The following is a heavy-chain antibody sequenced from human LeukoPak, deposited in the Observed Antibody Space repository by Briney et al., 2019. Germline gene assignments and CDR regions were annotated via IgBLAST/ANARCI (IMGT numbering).Heavy chain of an antibody. CDR3: VRSSSSIFDY. D-gene: IGHD6-6*01. J-gene: IGHJ4*02. Sequence: SETLSLTCTVSGGSISSYYWSWIRQPPGKGLEWIGYIYYSGSTNYNPSLKSRVTISVDTSKNQFSLKLTSVTAADTAVYYCVRSSSSIFDYWGQGTLVTVSS. V-gene: IGHV4-59*01. CDR2: IYYSGST. CDR1: GGSISSYY.